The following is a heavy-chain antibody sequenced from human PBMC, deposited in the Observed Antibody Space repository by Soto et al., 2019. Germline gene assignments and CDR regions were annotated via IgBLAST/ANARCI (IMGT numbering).Heavy chain of an antibody. Sequence: ETQLVETGGGLVQPGGSLRLSCAASGFIFSNFWMGWVRQTAGKGLEWLANIKEDGSEKNYVDSVKGRFTISRDNAKNSLYLQLNSLRADDTAVYFRTSGPLITADGTAWGQGTLVTVSS. D-gene: IGHD1-1*01. J-gene: IGHJ4*02. CDR1: GFIFSNFW. V-gene: IGHV3-7*01. CDR3: TSGPLITADGTA. CDR2: IKEDGSEK.